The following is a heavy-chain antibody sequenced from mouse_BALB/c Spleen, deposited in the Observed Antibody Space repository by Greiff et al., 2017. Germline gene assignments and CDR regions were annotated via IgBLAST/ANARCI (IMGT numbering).Heavy chain of an antibody. Sequence: EVHLVESGGGLVKPGGSLKLSCAASGFTFSDYYMYWVRQTPEKRLEWVATISDGGSYTYYPDSVKGRFTISRDNAKNNLYLQMSSLKSEDTAMYYCASYYRYGYYAMDYWGQGTSVTVSS. CDR1: GFTFSDYY. D-gene: IGHD2-14*01. CDR3: ASYYRYGYYAMDY. J-gene: IGHJ4*01. V-gene: IGHV5-4*02. CDR2: ISDGGSYT.